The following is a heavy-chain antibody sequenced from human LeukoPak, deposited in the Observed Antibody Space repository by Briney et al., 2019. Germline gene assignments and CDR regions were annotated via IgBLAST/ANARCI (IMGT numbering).Heavy chain of an antibody. J-gene: IGHJ4*02. V-gene: IGHV4-61*02. CDR1: GGSISSGSYY. D-gene: IGHD3-3*01. Sequence: PSETLSLTCTVSGGSISSGSYYWSWIRQPAGKGLEWIGRLYTGGSTNYNSSLKSRVTISVDMSKNQFSLKLSSVTAADTAVYYCARDRGRFLEWLDYFDYWGQGTLVTVSS. CDR3: ARDRGRFLEWLDYFDY. CDR2: LYTGGST.